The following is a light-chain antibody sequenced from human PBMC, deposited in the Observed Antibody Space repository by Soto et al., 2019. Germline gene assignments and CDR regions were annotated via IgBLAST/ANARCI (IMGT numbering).Light chain of an antibody. CDR2: DVS. V-gene: IGLV2-14*01. CDR1: SSDVGGYNY. CDR3: SSNTSSSTYV. J-gene: IGLJ1*01. Sequence: QAVLTQPASVSGSPGQAITISCTGTSSDVGGYNYVSWYQQHPGKAPKLMIYDVSNRPSGVSNRFSGSKSGNTASLTISGLQAEDEADYYCSSNTSSSTYVVGTGTKVPVL.